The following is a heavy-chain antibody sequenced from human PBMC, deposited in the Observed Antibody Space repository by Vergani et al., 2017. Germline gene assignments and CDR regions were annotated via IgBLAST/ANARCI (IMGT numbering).Heavy chain of an antibody. D-gene: IGHD2-21*01. J-gene: IGHJ6*03. CDR3: ARHFGGGDCYHYYYYYMDV. V-gene: IGHV5-51*01. CDR1: GYSFTSYW. Sequence: EVQLLQSGVEVKKPGESLKISCKASGYSFTSYWIGWVRQMPGKGLEWMGIIYPGDSDTRYSPSFQGQVTISADKSISTAYLQWSSLRSSDTAVYYCARHFGGGDCYHYYYYYMDVWGKGTTVTVSS. CDR2: IYPGDSDT.